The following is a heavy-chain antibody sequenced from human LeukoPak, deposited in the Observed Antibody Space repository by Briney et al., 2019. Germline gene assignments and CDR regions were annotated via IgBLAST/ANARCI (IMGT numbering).Heavy chain of an antibody. CDR3: ARDGGTWFGWFDP. V-gene: IGHV3-21*01. D-gene: IGHD3-10*01. CDR1: GFSFSRFT. J-gene: IGHJ5*02. Sequence: PGGSLRLSCAASGFSFSRFTINWVRQAPGKGLQWVSSISRSSSYKYYADSVKGRFTISRDNAKDSLYLQMNSLRVDDTAVYYCARDGGTWFGWFDPWGQGTLVTVSS. CDR2: ISRSSSYK.